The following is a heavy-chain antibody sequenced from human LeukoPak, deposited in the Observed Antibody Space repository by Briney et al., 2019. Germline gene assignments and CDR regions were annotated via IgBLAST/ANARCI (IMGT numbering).Heavy chain of an antibody. CDR3: ARLSWYYGSGSYYSPFDY. CDR2: INHSGST. CDR1: GGSFSGYY. J-gene: IGHJ4*02. D-gene: IGHD3-10*01. Sequence: PSETPSLTCAVYGGSFSGYYWSWIRQPPGKGLEWIGEINHSGSTNYNPSLKSRVTISVDTSKNQFSLKLSSVTAADTAVYYCARLSWYYGSGSYYSPFDYWGQGTLVTVSS. V-gene: IGHV4-34*01.